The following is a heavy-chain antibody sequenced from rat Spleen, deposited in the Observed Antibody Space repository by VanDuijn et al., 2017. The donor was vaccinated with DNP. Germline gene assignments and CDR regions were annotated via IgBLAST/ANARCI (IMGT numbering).Heavy chain of an antibody. V-gene: IGHV10-5*01. Sequence: VQVVESGGGVVQPKESWKISCAASGFTFTNAAMYWVRQAPGKGLEWVVSIITKPNNYATYYAASVKGRFTISRDDSKSMVYLQMDNLKTEDTAMYYCSAAIITSFAYWGLGTLVTVSS. D-gene: IGHD1-6*01. CDR1: GFTFTNAA. CDR2: IITKPNNYAT. J-gene: IGHJ3*01. CDR3: SAAIITSFAY.